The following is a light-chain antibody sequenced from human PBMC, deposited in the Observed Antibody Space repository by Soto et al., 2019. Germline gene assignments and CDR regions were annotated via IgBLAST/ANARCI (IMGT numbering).Light chain of an antibody. Sequence: EIVFTQSPGTLSLYPGERATLSCRASQSVYNNYLAWYQQKPGQTPRLLVNGASNRATGIPDRFSGGGSGTDFTLTISSLEPEDFAVYYCQQYGLPPHSFGQGTKVDIK. CDR1: QSVYNNY. CDR3: QQYGLPPHS. CDR2: GAS. V-gene: IGKV3-20*01. J-gene: IGKJ2*01.